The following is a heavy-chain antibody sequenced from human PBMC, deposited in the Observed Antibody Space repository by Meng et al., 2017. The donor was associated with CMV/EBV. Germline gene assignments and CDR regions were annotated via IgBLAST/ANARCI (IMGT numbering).Heavy chain of an antibody. CDR3: ADDIVVVPEGGY. V-gene: IGHV3-23*01. CDR2: ISGSGGST. Sequence: GESLTISCAASGFTFSSYAMSWVRQAPGKGLEWVSAISGSGGSTYYADSVKGRFTISRDNSKNTLYLQMNSLRAEDTAVYYCADDIVVVPEGGYWGQGTLVTVSS. D-gene: IGHD2-2*01. CDR1: GFTFSSYA. J-gene: IGHJ4*02.